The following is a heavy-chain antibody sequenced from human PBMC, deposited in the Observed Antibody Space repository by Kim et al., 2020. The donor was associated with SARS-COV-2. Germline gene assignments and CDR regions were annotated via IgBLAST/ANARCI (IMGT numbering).Heavy chain of an antibody. CDR2: T. J-gene: IGHJ4*02. D-gene: IGHD6-13*01. CDR3: ARAAAGTPFDY. V-gene: IGHV4-59*01. Sequence: TTTNPPLKTRVPLSVDTSKNQFSLKLSSVTAADTAVYYCARAAAGTPFDYWGQGTLVTVSS.